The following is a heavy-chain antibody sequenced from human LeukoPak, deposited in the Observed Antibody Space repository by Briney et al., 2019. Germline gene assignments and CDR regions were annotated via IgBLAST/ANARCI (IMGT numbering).Heavy chain of an antibody. D-gene: IGHD3-22*01. CDR3: ACLTTADAFDI. CDR2: INHSGST. Sequence: SETLSLTCAVYGVSVSGYYWSWIRQPPGKGLEWIGEINHSGSTNYNPSLKSRVTISVDTSKHQFSLKLSSVTAADTAVYYCACLTTADAFDIWGQGTMVTVSS. V-gene: IGHV4-34*01. J-gene: IGHJ3*02. CDR1: GVSVSGYY.